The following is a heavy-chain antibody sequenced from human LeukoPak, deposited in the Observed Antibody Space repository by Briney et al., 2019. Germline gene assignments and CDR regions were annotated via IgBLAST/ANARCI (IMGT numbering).Heavy chain of an antibody. J-gene: IGHJ5*02. CDR3: ANKSAGFDP. CDR2: ISGSGDGT. CDR1: GFTFSSDA. V-gene: IGHV3-23*01. Sequence: PGGSLRLSCTSSGFTFSSDAMTWVRQAPGKGLEWVSSISGSGDGTYYADSVKGRFTISRDNSKNTLYLQMNSLRAEDTAVYYCANKSAGFDPWGQGTLVTVSS. D-gene: IGHD6-19*01.